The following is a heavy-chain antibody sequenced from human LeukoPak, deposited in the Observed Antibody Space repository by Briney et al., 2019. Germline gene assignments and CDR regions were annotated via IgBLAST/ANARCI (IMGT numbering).Heavy chain of an antibody. CDR3: ARAPWDDYVWGSYRSPEYYFDY. J-gene: IGHJ4*02. CDR2: IYYSGST. CDR1: GGSISSYY. V-gene: IGHV4-59*01. D-gene: IGHD3-16*02. Sequence: MTSETLSLTGTVSGGSISSYYWSWIRQPPGKGLEWIGYIYYSGSTNYNPSLKSRVTISVDTSKNQFSLKLSSVTAADTAVYYCARAPWDDYVWGSYRSPEYYFDYWGQGTLVTVSS.